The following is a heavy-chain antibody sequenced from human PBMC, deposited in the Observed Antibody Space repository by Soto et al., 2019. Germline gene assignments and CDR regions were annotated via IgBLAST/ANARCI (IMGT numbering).Heavy chain of an antibody. CDR3: AHRLPGPSGYDV. J-gene: IGHJ6*02. D-gene: IGHD6-13*01. Sequence: QITLKESGPTLVKPTQTLTLTCTFSGFSLTSGVVGVGWIRQPPGEALEWLALIYWNHEQYYNPSLRNRLTITRDTSKNQVVLTMTNMDPVDTATYYCAHRLPGPSGYDVWGQGTTVTVSS. CDR2: IYWNHEQ. CDR1: GFSLTSGVVG. V-gene: IGHV2-5*01.